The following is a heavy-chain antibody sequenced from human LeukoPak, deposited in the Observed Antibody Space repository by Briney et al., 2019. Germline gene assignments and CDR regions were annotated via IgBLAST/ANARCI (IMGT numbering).Heavy chain of an antibody. CDR2: INYSGTT. J-gene: IGHJ4*02. D-gene: IGHD4-17*01. CDR3: ARWSTTVFDY. V-gene: IGHV4-39*01. Sequence: PSETLSLTCAVSGGSISISSYYWGWIRQPPGKGLEWIGSINYSGTTNYKPSLRSRVTMFVDTSKNQFSLKLSSVTAADTAVYYCARWSTTVFDYWGQGTLVTVSS. CDR1: GGSISISSYY.